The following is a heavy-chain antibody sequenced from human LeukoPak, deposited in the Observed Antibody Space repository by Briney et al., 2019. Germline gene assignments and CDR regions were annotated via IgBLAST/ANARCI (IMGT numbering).Heavy chain of an antibody. CDR3: QAEDGIRDFDWLQTPDYYYYGMDV. J-gene: IGHJ6*04. D-gene: IGHD3-9*01. CDR2: ISGSGSST. V-gene: IGHV3-23*01. CDR1: GLTCNSYA. Sequence: VGYTRLSSAASGLTCNSYARNWFLQGPRNRHQSVSAISGSGSSTCYADSVKGRLPISRDNSKDTLYLQMNSLRAEDTAVFFFQAEDGIRDFDWLQTPDYYYYGMDVWGKGTTVTVSS.